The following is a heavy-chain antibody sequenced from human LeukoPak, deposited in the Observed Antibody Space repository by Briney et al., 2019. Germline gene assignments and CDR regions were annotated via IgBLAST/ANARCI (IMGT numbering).Heavy chain of an antibody. J-gene: IGHJ3*02. CDR1: GGTFSTYA. CDR2: ITPILGTA. V-gene: IGHV1-69*10. D-gene: IGHD4-23*01. Sequence: TVKVSCKASGGTFSTYAISWVRQAPGQGLEWMGGITPILGTANYAQKFQGRVTINADQSTSTAYMELSSLRSEDTAVYYCARSLIDYGGSYDAFDIWGQGTMVTISS. CDR3: ARSLIDYGGSYDAFDI.